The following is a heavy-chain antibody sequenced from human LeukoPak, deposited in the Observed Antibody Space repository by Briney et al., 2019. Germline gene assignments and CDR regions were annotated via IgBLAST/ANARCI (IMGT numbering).Heavy chain of an antibody. CDR2: TYYRSRWYN. D-gene: IGHD3-10*01. CDR3: AGNYGPYYFDY. J-gene: IGHJ4*02. CDR1: GDNVSNNSGA. Sequence: SQTLSLTCAISGDNVSNNSGAWNWIRQSPSRGLEWLGRTYYRSRWYNDHAVSVRSRITINPDTSKNQFSLQLNSVTPEDTAVYYCAGNYGPYYFDYWGQGTLVTVSS. V-gene: IGHV6-1*01.